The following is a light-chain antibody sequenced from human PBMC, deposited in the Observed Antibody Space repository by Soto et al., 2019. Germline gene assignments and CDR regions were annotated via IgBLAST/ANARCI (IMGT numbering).Light chain of an antibody. CDR1: QSISSY. CDR2: AAS. Sequence: DIQMTQSPSSLSASIGDRVIITCRASQSISSYLNWYQQKPGKAPKLLTYAASSLQSGVPSRFSGSGSGTDFALIISSLQPEDFATYYCQQSYSTPYTFGQGTKLEIK. CDR3: QQSYSTPYT. V-gene: IGKV1-39*01. J-gene: IGKJ2*01.